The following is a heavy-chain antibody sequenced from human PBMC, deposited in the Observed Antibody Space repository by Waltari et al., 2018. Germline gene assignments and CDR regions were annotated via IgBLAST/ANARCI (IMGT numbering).Heavy chain of an antibody. CDR3: ARGFGPYYYDSSGYYYDAFDI. V-gene: IGHV1-8*03. D-gene: IGHD3-22*01. Sequence: QVQLVQSGAEVKKPGASVKVSCKASGYTFTSYDINWVRQATGQGLEWMGGKNPNSGNTGYAQKFQGRVTITRNTSISTAYMELSSLRSEDTAVYYCARGFGPYYYDSSGYYYDAFDIWGQGTMVTVSS. J-gene: IGHJ3*02. CDR1: GYTFTSYD. CDR2: KNPNSGNT.